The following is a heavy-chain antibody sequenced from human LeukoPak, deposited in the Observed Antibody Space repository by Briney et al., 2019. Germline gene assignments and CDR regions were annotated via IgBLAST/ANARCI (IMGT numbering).Heavy chain of an antibody. D-gene: IGHD6-19*01. V-gene: IGHV3-11*01. CDR1: GFTLNDYY. CDR2: IGSSDNRI. Sequence: GGSLRLSCAASGFTLNDYYMSWIRQAPGKGLEWVSDIGSSDNRISYADSVKGRFTISRDIAKNSLYLQVNSLRAEDTAVYYCSREIVAGTFDSWGQGTLVTVSS. J-gene: IGHJ4*02. CDR3: SREIVAGTFDS.